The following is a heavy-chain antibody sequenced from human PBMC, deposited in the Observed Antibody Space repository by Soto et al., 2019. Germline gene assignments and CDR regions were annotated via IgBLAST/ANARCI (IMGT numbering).Heavy chain of an antibody. Sequence: QVRLQESGPGLVKPSETLSLTCAVSGTSFGTYYWSWIRQPPGKGLEWIGYIFYSGHLRYNPSLKTRLTISVDPPKNPISLRLTSVPAADPAVDYCAREGGGYRFDYWGQGALVTVSS. V-gene: IGHV4-59*01. J-gene: IGHJ4*02. CDR2: IFYSGHL. CDR1: GTSFGTYY. CDR3: AREGGGYRFDY. D-gene: IGHD1-26*01.